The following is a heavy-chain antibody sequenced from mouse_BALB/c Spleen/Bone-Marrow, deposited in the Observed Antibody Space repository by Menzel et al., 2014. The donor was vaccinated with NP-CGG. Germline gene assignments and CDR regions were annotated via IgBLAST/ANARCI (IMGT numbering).Heavy chain of an antibody. J-gene: IGHJ4*01. CDR3: AREHGDY. Sequence: VQLQQSGAELVRPGTXXXXXXXASGYAFTNYLIEWVKQRPGQGLEWIGVINPGSGATDYNEKFKGKATLTADKSSSTAYMHLSSLTSDDSAVYCWAREHGDYWGQGTS. V-gene: IGHV1-54*01. CDR2: INPGSGAT. CDR1: GYAFTNYL.